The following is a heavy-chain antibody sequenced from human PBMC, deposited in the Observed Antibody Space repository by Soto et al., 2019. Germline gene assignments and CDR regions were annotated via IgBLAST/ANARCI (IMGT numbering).Heavy chain of an antibody. J-gene: IGHJ4*02. CDR3: AKRVSGDD. CDR1: GFTFSSYA. CDR2: IGGNGVST. Sequence: EVQLLESGGGLVQPGGSLRLSRAASGFTFSSYAMSWVRQAPGKGLEWVSTIGGNGVSTYYADSVKGRFTITRDNSKNTLYLHMNSLRAEDTALYYCAKRVSGDDWGQGTLVTVSS. V-gene: IGHV3-23*01. D-gene: IGHD3-10*01.